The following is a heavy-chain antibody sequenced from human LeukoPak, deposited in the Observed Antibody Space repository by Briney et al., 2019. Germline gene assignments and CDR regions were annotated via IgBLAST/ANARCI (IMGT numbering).Heavy chain of an antibody. D-gene: IGHD5-18*01. CDR2: ISSSSSYI. J-gene: IGHJ4*02. Sequence: GGSLRLSCAASGFTFSSYSMNWVRQAPGKGLEWVTSISSSSSYIYYADSVKGRFTISRDNAKNSLYLQMNSLRAEDTAVYYCAKDDGYRYDNGGWFDYWGQGTLVTVSS. V-gene: IGHV3-21*01. CDR1: GFTFSSYS. CDR3: AKDDGYRYDNGGWFDY.